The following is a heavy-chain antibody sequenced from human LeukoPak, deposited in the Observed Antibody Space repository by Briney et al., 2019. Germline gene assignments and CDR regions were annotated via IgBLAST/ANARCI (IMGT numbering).Heavy chain of an antibody. CDR2: ISSSSSYI. Sequence: GGSLRLSCAASGFTFSSYMMNWVRQAPGKGLEWISSISSSSSYINNADSVKGRFTISRDNAKNSLYLQMNSLRAEDTAVYYCARDAGYDYRRKRYYYYMDVWGKRTTVTVSS. D-gene: IGHD3-22*01. CDR1: GFTFSSYM. J-gene: IGHJ6*03. CDR3: ARDAGYDYRRKRYYYYMDV. V-gene: IGHV3-21*01.